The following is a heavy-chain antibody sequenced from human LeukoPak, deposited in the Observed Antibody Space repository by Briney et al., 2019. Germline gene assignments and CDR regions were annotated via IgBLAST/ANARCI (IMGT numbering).Heavy chain of an antibody. J-gene: IGHJ4*02. CDR2: IWYDGSNK. D-gene: IGHD3-22*01. V-gene: IGHV3-33*06. CDR1: GFTFSSYG. CDR3: AKDSSYYYDSYYFDY. Sequence: GSLRLSCAASGFTFSSYGMHWVRQAPGKGLEWVAVIWYDGSNKYYADSVKGRFTISRDNSKNTLYLQMNSLRAEDTAVYYCAKDSSYYYDSYYFDYWGQGTLVTVSS.